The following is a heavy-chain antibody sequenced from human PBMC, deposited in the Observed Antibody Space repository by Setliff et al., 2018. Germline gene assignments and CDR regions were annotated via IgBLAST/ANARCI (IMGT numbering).Heavy chain of an antibody. V-gene: IGHV3-7*01. CDR3: TRDQDYYGMDV. J-gene: IGHJ6*02. Sequence: GGSLRLSCAGSGFTFNTYWMTWVRQAPGKGLEWVASITHDGSKTYILDSVKGRFTISRDNTKNSLYLQINSLRGEDTAVYHCTRDQDYYGMDVWGQGTTVTVSS. CDR2: ITHDGSKT. CDR1: GFTFNTYW.